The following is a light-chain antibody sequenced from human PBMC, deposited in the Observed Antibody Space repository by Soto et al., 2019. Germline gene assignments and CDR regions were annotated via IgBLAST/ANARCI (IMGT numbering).Light chain of an antibody. V-gene: IGKV1-5*01. J-gene: IGKJ1*01. CDR3: QQYESYSAWT. CDR1: QSISKW. Sequence: DIQMSQSPSNLSALLGDRVTITCRASQSISKWLAWHQQKPGKAHNLXIYDASTLNTGVPSRFRGSGSGTEFPLTISSLQPDDLATYYCQQYESYSAWTFGEGTKV. CDR2: DAS.